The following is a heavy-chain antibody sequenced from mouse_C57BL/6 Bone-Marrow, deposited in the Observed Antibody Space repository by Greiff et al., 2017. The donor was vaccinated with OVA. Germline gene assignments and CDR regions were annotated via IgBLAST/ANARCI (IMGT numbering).Heavy chain of an antibody. V-gene: IGHV5-17*01. CDR2: ISSGSSTI. D-gene: IGHD1-1*01. CDR1: GFTFSDYG. CDR3: ARGLLRYSWFAY. Sequence: EVQVVESGGGLVKPGGSLKLSCAASGFTFSDYGMHWVRQAPEKGLEWVAYISSGSSTIYYADTVKGRFTISRDNAKNTLFLQMTSLRSEDTAMYYCARGLLRYSWFAYWGQGTLVTVSA. J-gene: IGHJ3*01.